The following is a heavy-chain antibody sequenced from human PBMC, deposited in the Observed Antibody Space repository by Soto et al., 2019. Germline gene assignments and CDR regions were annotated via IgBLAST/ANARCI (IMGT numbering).Heavy chain of an antibody. Sequence: SETLSLTCTVSGGSVSSGSYYWSWIRQPPGKGLEWIGYIYYSGSTNYNPSLKSRVTISVDTSKNQFSLKLSSVTAADTAVYYCARVLTTVTTMIVWFDPWGQGTPVTVSS. J-gene: IGHJ5*02. CDR2: IYYSGST. V-gene: IGHV4-61*01. D-gene: IGHD4-17*01. CDR3: ARVLTTVTTMIVWFDP. CDR1: GGSVSSGSYY.